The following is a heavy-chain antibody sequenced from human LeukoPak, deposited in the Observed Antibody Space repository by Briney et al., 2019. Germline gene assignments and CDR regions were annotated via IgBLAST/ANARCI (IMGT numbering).Heavy chain of an antibody. D-gene: IGHD4-17*01. V-gene: IGHV4-59*08. CDR1: GGSISSYY. Sequence: SETLSLTCTVSGGSISSYYWSWIRQPPGKGLEWIGYIYSSGSTNYNPSLKSRVTISVDTSKSQFSLRMSSVTAADTAVYYCARRRTYGSGAAHDYWGQGTLVTVSS. CDR2: IYSSGST. J-gene: IGHJ4*02. CDR3: ARRRTYGSGAAHDY.